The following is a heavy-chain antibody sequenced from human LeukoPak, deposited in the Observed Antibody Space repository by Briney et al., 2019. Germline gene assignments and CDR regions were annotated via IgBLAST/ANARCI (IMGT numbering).Heavy chain of an antibody. CDR2: ISAYNGNT. J-gene: IGHJ4*02. V-gene: IGHV1-18*01. CDR1: GYTFTSYG. Sequence: ASVKVSCKASGYTFTSYGISWVRQAPGQGLEWMGWISAYNGNTNYAQKLQGRVTMTTDTSTSTACMELRSLRSDDTAVYYCARDQRGRVRGYSYGIFDYWGQGTLVTVSS. D-gene: IGHD5-18*01. CDR3: ARDQRGRVRGYSYGIFDY.